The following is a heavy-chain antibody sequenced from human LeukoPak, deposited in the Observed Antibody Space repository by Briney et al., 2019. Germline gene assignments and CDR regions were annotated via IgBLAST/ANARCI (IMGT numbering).Heavy chain of an antibody. CDR3: ARSRGYSYGTTFLDY. CDR1: GGSISSGSYY. V-gene: IGHV4-61*01. Sequence: PSETLSLTCTVSGGSISSGSYYWSWIRQPPGKGLEWIGYIYYSGSTNYNPSLKSRVTISVDTSKTQFSLKLSSVTAADTAVYYCARSRGYSYGTTFLDYWGQGTLVTVSS. CDR2: IYYSGST. J-gene: IGHJ4*02. D-gene: IGHD5-18*01.